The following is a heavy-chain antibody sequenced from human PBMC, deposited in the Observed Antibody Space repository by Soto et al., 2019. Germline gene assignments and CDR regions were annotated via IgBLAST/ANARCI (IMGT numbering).Heavy chain of an antibody. Sequence: SVKVSCKASGGTFSSYAISWVRQAPGQGLEWMGGIIPIFGTANYAQKFQGRVTITADESTSTAYMELSSLRSEDTAVYYCARNIVVVPAASFGLGYYYYGIDVWGQGTTVTVSS. J-gene: IGHJ6*02. CDR3: ARNIVVVPAASFGLGYYYYGIDV. CDR1: GGTFSSYA. CDR2: IIPIFGTA. V-gene: IGHV1-69*13. D-gene: IGHD2-2*01.